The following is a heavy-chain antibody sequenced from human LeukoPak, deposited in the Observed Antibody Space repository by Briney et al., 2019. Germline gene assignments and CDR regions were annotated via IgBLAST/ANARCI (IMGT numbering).Heavy chain of an antibody. CDR3: ARDPGAEYYFDY. CDR2: ISSSGSTK. D-gene: IGHD3-10*01. Sequence: SGGSLRLSCAVSGFTFSSHEMNWVRQAPGKGLEWVSYISSSGSTKKYADSVKGRFTISRDNAKNSLYLQMNSLRAEDKAVYYCARDPGAEYYFDYWGQGTLVTVSS. V-gene: IGHV3-48*03. CDR1: GFTFSSHE. J-gene: IGHJ4*02.